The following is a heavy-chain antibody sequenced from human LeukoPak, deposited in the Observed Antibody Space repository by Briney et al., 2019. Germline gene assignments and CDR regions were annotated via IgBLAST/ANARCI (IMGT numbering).Heavy chain of an antibody. CDR3: ARDSHYDFWSGYYSYYGMDV. CDR2: IIPIFGIA. Sequence: SVKVSCKASGGTFSSYAISWVRQAPGQGLEWMGRIIPIFGIANYAQKFQGRVTITADKSTSTAYMELSSLRSEDTAVYYCARDSHYDFWSGYYSYYGMDVWGQGTTVTVSS. V-gene: IGHV1-69*04. D-gene: IGHD3-3*01. CDR1: GGTFSSYA. J-gene: IGHJ6*02.